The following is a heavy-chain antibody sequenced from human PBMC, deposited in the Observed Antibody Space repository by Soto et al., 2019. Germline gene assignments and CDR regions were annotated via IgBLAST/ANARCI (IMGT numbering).Heavy chain of an antibody. CDR1: GYTFTSYA. V-gene: IGHV1-3*01. J-gene: IGHJ4*02. CDR3: ARVPSDY. Sequence: AASVKVSCKASGYTFTSYAMHWVRQAPGQRLEWMGWINAGNRNTKYSQKLQGRVTITRDTSASTAYMELSSLRSEDTAVYYCARVPSDYWGQGTLVTVSS. CDR2: INAGNRNT.